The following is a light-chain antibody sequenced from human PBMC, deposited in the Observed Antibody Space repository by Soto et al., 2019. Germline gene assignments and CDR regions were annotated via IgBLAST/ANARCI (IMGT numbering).Light chain of an antibody. V-gene: IGKV4-1*01. Sequence: DIVMTQSPDSLAVSLGESATINCESSQPVLYSSNNKNYLAWYQQKPGQPPKSLFYWASIRESGVPPRFSGSGSGTDFTLTTTSLQASDVAVYYCQQYYNTPLTFAGGPNVNI. CDR2: WAS. CDR3: QQYYNTPLT. CDR1: QPVLYSSNNKNY. J-gene: IGKJ4*01.